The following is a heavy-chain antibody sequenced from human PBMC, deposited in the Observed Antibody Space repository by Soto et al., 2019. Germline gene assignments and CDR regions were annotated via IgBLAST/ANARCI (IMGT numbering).Heavy chain of an antibody. CDR1: GFTFRNYE. D-gene: IGHD3-22*01. V-gene: IGHV3-48*03. CDR2: ISGSGISI. CDR3: ASWKRGSSGYYFFDY. J-gene: IGHJ4*02. Sequence: GGSLRLSCAASGFTFRNYEMNWVRQAPGKGLEWVSYISGSGISIFYADSVKGRFTISRDNAKNSLYLQMNSLRAEDTAVYYSASWKRGSSGYYFFDYWGQGALVTVSS.